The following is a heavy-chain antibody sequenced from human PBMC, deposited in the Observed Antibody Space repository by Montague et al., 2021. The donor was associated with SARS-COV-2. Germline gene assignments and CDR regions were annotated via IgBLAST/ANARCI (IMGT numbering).Heavy chain of an antibody. J-gene: IGHJ6*02. CDR1: GFTFSSYG. Sequence: SLRLSCAASGFTFSSYGMHWVRQAPGKGLECVSVICYDGSNKYYADSVKGRFTISRDNSKNTLYLQMNSLRAEDTAVYYCAKEDIVVMDVWGQGATVTVSS. V-gene: IGHV3-33*06. D-gene: IGHD2-15*01. CDR3: AKEDIVVMDV. CDR2: ICYDGSNK.